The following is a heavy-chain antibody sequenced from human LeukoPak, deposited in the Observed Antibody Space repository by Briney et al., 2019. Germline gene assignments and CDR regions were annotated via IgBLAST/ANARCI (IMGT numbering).Heavy chain of an antibody. V-gene: IGHV3-23*01. J-gene: IGHJ5*02. CDR2: ISENGGET. CDR3: AKRVVVSRIIRFGFYKEAHYVDL. Sequence: GGSLRLSCAVSGITLSNCGMSWVRKAPGKGLEWVTGISENGGETNYADSVKGRFTVSRDNSKNTLYLQMKSLRAEDTDVYLCAKRVVVSRIIRFGFYKEAHYVDLWGQGALVTVSS. D-gene: IGHD3-10*02. CDR1: GITLSNCG.